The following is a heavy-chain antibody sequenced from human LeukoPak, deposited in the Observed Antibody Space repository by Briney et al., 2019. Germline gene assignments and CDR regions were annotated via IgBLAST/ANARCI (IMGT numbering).Heavy chain of an antibody. V-gene: IGHV3-48*03. CDR3: ARGIKSYYGMDV. D-gene: IGHD3-10*01. CDR2: ISSIGSTI. Sequence: GGSLRLSCAAPGFTLTSYEMNWVRQAPGKGLEWVSYISSIGSTIYYADSVKGLSTIPRDNAKNSLYLQMNSLRAEDTAVYYCARGIKSYYGMDVWGQGTTVTVSS. CDR1: GFTLTSYE. J-gene: IGHJ6*02.